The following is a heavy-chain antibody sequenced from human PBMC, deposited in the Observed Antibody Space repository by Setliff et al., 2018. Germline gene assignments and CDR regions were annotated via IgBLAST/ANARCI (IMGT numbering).Heavy chain of an antibody. CDR1: GFTPTEYA. Sequence: PGGSLRLSCAVSGFTPTEYAMDWVRQVPGRGLEWVAVNTRSDKLYADSVRGRFTISTDIAKNTLYLQMNSLRADDTAVYYCARAKGNDYSMDVWGKGTTVTVSS. J-gene: IGHJ6*03. CDR3: ARAKGNDYSMDV. V-gene: IGHV3-21*01. CDR2: NTRSDK.